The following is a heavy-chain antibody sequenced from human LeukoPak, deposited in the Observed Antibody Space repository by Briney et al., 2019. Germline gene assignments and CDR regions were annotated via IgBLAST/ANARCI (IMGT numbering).Heavy chain of an antibody. CDR3: ARERLWFGELFPI. CDR2: ISAYNGNT. Sequence: GASVKVSCKASGYTFTSYGISWVRQAPGQGLEWMGWISAYNGNTHYAQMFQGRVTMTRDTSTSTAYMELRSLRSDDTAVYYCARERLWFGELFPIWGQGTMVTVSS. J-gene: IGHJ3*02. D-gene: IGHD3-10*01. V-gene: IGHV1-18*01. CDR1: GYTFTSYG.